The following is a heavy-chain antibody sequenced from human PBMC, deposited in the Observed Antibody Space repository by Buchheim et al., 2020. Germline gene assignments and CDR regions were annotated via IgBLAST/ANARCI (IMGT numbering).Heavy chain of an antibody. D-gene: IGHD1-26*01. V-gene: IGHV4-59*12. CDR2: IYYSGST. CDR3: ARVSDSGNYYFGVFDI. J-gene: IGHJ3*02. Sequence: QVQLQESGPGLVKPSETLSLTCTVSGGSISGYYWSWIRQPPEKGLKWIGNIYYSGSTNYNPSLKSRVTISVDTSKNQFSLKLSSVTAADTAVYYCARVSDSGNYYFGVFDIWGQGT. CDR1: GGSISGYY.